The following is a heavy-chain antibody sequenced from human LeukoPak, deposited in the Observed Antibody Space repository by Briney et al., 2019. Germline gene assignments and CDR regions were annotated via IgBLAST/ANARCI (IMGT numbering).Heavy chain of an antibody. CDR2: INPNSGGT. D-gene: IGHD4-17*01. Sequence: GASVKVSCKASGYTFTGYYMHWVRQAPGQGLEWMGWINPNSGGTNYAQKFQGRVTMTRDTSISTAYMGLSRLRSDDTAVYYCASESDYGDYVDAFDIWGQGTMVTVSS. V-gene: IGHV1-2*02. CDR3: ASESDYGDYVDAFDI. CDR1: GYTFTGYY. J-gene: IGHJ3*02.